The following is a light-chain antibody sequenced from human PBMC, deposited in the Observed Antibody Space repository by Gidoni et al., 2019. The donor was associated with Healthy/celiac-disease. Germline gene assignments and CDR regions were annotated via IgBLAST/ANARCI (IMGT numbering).Light chain of an antibody. CDR2: GAS. CDR3: QQYGSSTWT. J-gene: IGKJ1*01. Sequence: EIVLTQSPGPLSSSPGESDNLSCRASQSVSSSYLAWYQQKPGQAPRLLIYGASSRATGIPDRFSGSGSGTDFTLTISRLEPEDFAVYYCQQYGSSTWTFGQXTKVEIK. V-gene: IGKV3-20*01. CDR1: QSVSSSY.